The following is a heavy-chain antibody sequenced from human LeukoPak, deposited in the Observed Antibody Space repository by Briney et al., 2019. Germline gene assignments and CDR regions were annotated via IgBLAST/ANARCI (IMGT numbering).Heavy chain of an antibody. J-gene: IGHJ5*02. D-gene: IGHD4-17*01. V-gene: IGHV5-51*01. CDR2: IYPLDSIT. CDR3: ARLAPDYADYWFDR. Sequence: GESLKISCQTSGYDFSTKWIGWVRQMPGKGLEWMGIIYPLDSITRYSPSFQGHVTISADTSINTAYLQWTSLKPSDTAIYYCARLAPDYADYWFDRWGQGTLVTVSS. CDR1: GYDFSTKW.